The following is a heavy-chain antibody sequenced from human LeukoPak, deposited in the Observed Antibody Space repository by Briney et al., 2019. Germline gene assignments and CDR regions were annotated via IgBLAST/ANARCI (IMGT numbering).Heavy chain of an antibody. J-gene: IGHJ4*02. CDR1: GFTFSSYE. Sequence: PGGSLRLSCAASGFTFSSYEMNWVRQAPGKGLEWVSYISSSGSTIYYADSVKGRFTISRDNAKNSLYLQMNSLRAEDTAVYYCARASYHTSGYVFDYWGQGTLVTVSS. CDR2: ISSSGSTI. D-gene: IGHD3-22*01. CDR3: ARASYHTSGYVFDY. V-gene: IGHV3-48*03.